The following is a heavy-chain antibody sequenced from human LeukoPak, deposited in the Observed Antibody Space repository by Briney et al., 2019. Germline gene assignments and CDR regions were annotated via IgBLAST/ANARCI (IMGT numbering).Heavy chain of an antibody. CDR3: ARIYSSSWSDDPLPHFDI. D-gene: IGHD6-13*01. J-gene: IGHJ3*02. Sequence: SETLSLTCTVSSHSVSTDYYWGWIRQPPGKGLEWIGYIYYSGSTNYNPSLKSRVTISVDTSKNQFSLKLSSVTAADTAVYYCARIYSSSWSDDPLPHFDIWGQGTMVTVSS. CDR2: IYYSGST. CDR1: SHSVSTDYY. V-gene: IGHV4-38-2*02.